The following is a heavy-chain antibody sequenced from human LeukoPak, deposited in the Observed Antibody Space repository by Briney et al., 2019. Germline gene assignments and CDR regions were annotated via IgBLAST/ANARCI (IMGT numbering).Heavy chain of an antibody. V-gene: IGHV3-21*01. CDR3: ARAIPQTGAFDI. J-gene: IGHJ3*02. Sequence: NTGGPLRLSCAASRFTFSSYSMHWVRQAPGKAVEWLSSISSSSSYIYYADSVKGRFTISRDNAKNSLYLQMNSLRAEDTAVYYCARAIPQTGAFDIWGQRAMGTVSS. CDR1: RFTFSSYS. D-gene: IGHD2-2*02. CDR2: ISSSSSYI.